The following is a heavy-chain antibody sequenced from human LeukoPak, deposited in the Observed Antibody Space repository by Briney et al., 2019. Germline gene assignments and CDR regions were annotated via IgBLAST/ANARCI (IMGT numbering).Heavy chain of an antibody. CDR3: ATDHQYDFWSGYYGN. Sequence: ASVKVSCKVSGYTLTELSMHWVRRAPGKGLEWMGGFDPEDGETIYAQKFQGRVTMTEDTSTDTAYMELSSLRSEDTAVYYCATDHQYDFWSGYYGNWGQGTLVTVSS. V-gene: IGHV1-24*01. J-gene: IGHJ4*02. CDR1: GYTLTELS. CDR2: FDPEDGET. D-gene: IGHD3-3*01.